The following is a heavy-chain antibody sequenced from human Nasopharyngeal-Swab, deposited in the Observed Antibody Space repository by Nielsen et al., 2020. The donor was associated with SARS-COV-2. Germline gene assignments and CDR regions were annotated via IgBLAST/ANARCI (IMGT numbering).Heavy chain of an antibody. CDR1: GFTFSSYS. Sequence: GESLKISCAASGFTFSSYSMSWVRQAPGKGLEWVSYISSSSSTIYYADSVKGRFTISRDNAKNSLYLQMNSLRDEDTAVYYCARKMIYCSGGSCYGMDVWGQGTTVTVSS. V-gene: IGHV3-48*02. D-gene: IGHD2-15*01. J-gene: IGHJ6*02. CDR2: ISSSSSTI. CDR3: ARKMIYCSGGSCYGMDV.